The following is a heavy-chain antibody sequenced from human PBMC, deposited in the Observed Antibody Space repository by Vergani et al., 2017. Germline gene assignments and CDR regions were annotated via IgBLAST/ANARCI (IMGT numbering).Heavy chain of an antibody. V-gene: IGHV1-69*06. CDR2: ISPIFGTA. CDR3: AKDPYPIAAAGRGGLNWFDP. D-gene: IGHD6-13*01. CDR1: GGTFSSYA. Sequence: QVQLVQSGAEVKKPGSSVKVSCKASGGTFSSYAISWVRQAPGQGLEWMGGISPIFGTANYAQKFQGRVMITADKSTNTAYMELSSLRSEDTAVYYCAKDPYPIAAAGRGGLNWFDPWGQGTLVTVSS. J-gene: IGHJ5*02.